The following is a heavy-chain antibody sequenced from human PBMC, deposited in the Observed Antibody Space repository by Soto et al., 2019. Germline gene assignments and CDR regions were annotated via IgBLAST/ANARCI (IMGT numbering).Heavy chain of an antibody. CDR3: ARAGYVTIFGVVEYYYYSMDV. J-gene: IGHJ6*02. CDR2: INHSGST. D-gene: IGHD3-3*01. CDR1: GGSFSGYY. V-gene: IGHV4-34*01. Sequence: SETLSLTCAVYGGSFSGYYWSWIRQPPGKGLEWIGEINHSGSTNYNPSLKSRVTISVDTSKNQFSLKLSSVTAADTAVYYCARAGYVTIFGVVEYYYYSMDVWGQGTTVSVSS.